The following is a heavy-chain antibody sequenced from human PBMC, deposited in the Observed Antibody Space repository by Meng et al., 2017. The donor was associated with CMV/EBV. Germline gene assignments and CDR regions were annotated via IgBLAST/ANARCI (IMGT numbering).Heavy chain of an antibody. CDR1: GYTFTSYY. CDR2: INPSGGST. CDR3: ARDSYGYCSSTSCYREGHYYYYYGMDV. V-gene: IGHV1-46*01. D-gene: IGHD2-2*01. J-gene: IGHJ6*02. Sequence: ASAKVSCKASGYTFTSYYMHWVRQAPGQGLEWMGIINPSGGSTSYAHKFQGRVTMTRDTSTSTVYMELNSLRSEDTAVCYCARDSYGYCSSTSCYREGHYYYYYGMDVWGQGTTVTVSS.